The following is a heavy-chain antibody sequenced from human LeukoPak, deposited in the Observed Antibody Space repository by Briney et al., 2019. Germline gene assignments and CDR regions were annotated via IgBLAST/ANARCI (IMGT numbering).Heavy chain of an antibody. Sequence: GGSQRLSCAASGFTFSSYAMHWVRQAPGKGLEWVAVISYDGSNKYYADSVKGRFTISRDNSKNTLYLQMNSLRAEDTAVYYCARGGPWSVAATSFHWGQGTLVTVSS. CDR3: ARGGPWSVAATSFH. V-gene: IGHV3-30*04. D-gene: IGHD2-15*01. CDR1: GFTFSSYA. J-gene: IGHJ4*02. CDR2: ISYDGSNK.